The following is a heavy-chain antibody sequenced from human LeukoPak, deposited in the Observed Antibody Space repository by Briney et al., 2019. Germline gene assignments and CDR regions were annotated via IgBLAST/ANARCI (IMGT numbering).Heavy chain of an antibody. CDR2: MNPNSGNT. Sequence: ASVKVSFKASGYTFTSYDINWLRQATGQGLEWMGWMNPNSGNTRYAQKFKGRVTMTRNTSISTAYIELSSLRSEDTAVYYCARVVVVVVAATPSIWFDPWGQGTLVTVSS. D-gene: IGHD2-15*01. CDR3: ARVVVVVVAATPSIWFDP. J-gene: IGHJ5*02. V-gene: IGHV1-8*01. CDR1: GYTFTSYD.